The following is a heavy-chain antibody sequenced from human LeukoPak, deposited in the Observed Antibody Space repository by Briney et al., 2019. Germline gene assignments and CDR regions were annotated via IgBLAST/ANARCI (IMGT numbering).Heavy chain of an antibody. CDR2: TSYDASNK. D-gene: IGHD6-19*01. CDR3: VELAVAGNYFDS. V-gene: IGHV3-30-3*01. J-gene: IGHJ4*02. Sequence: GGSLRLSCAASGFTFSSYAMHWVRQAPGKGLEWVAVTSYDASNKYYADSVKGRFTISRDNSKNTLYLQMNGLSAEDTAVYYCVELAVAGNYFDSWGQGTLVTVSS. CDR1: GFTFSSYA.